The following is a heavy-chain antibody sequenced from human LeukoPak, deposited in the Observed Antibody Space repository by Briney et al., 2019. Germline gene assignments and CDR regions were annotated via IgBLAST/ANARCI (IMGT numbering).Heavy chain of an antibody. CDR3: ARGRAMVRGVVIYYFDY. V-gene: IGHV4-31*03. Sequence: SETLSLACTVAVGSISSGSDYWSWIRQHPGKGLEWIVYIYYSGSTYYNPSLKSRVTISVDTSKNQFSLKLSSVTAADTAVYYCARGRAMVRGVVIYYFDYWGQGTLVTVSS. CDR1: VGSISSGSDY. D-gene: IGHD3-10*01. J-gene: IGHJ4*02. CDR2: IYYSGST.